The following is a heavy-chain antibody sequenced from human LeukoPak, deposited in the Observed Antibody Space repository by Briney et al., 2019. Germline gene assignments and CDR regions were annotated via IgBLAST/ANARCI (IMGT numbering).Heavy chain of an antibody. V-gene: IGHV1-69*06. CDR3: ARETRWLYCSGDCFLMDV. CDR1: GGTFSSYA. CDR2: IIPIFGTA. D-gene: IGHD2-21*02. J-gene: IGHJ6*03. Sequence: SVKVSCKASGGTFSSYAISWVRQAPGQGLEWMGGIIPIFGTANYAQKFQGRVTITADKSTSTAYMELSSLRSEDTAVYYCARETRWLYCSGDCFLMDVWGKGTTVTVSS.